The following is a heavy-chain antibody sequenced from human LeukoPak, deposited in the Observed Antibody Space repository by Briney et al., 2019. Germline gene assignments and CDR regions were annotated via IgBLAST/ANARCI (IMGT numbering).Heavy chain of an antibody. V-gene: IGHV1-69*13. Sequence: GASVKVSCKASGYTFTSYGISWVRQAPGQGLEWMGGIIPIFGTANYAQKFQGRVTITADESTSTAYMELSSLRSEDTAVYYCARIDRRSGLIYWGQGTLVTVSS. CDR2: IIPIFGTA. CDR3: ARIDRRSGLIY. CDR1: GYTFTSYG. D-gene: IGHD3-3*01. J-gene: IGHJ4*02.